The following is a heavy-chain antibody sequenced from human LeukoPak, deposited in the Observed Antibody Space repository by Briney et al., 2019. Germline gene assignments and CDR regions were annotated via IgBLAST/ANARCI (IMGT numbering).Heavy chain of an antibody. CDR2: IRYDGTNE. CDR3: ANSRRDSGSYYKDH. D-gene: IGHD3-10*01. J-gene: IGHJ4*02. Sequence: QTGGSLRLSCAASGFNIVSNGMHWVRQTPGRGLEWVAFIRYDGTNEYYADSVKGRFTISRDNYKKTVYLQMDSLSTDDTAVYYCANSRRDSGSYYKDHWGQGTLVTVSP. CDR1: GFNIVSNG. V-gene: IGHV3-30*02.